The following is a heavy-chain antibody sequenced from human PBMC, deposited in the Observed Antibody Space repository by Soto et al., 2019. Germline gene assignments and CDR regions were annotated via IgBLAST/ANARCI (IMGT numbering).Heavy chain of an antibody. D-gene: IGHD3-9*01. Sequence: SETLSLTCTVSGGSISSYYWSWIRQPPGKGLEWIGYIYYSGSTNYNPSLKSRVTISVDTSKNQFSLKLSSVTAADTAVYYCARDGYDILTGYFSRYYYGMDVWGQRTTVTVSS. J-gene: IGHJ6*02. CDR3: ARDGYDILTGYFSRYYYGMDV. V-gene: IGHV4-59*01. CDR1: GGSISSYY. CDR2: IYYSGST.